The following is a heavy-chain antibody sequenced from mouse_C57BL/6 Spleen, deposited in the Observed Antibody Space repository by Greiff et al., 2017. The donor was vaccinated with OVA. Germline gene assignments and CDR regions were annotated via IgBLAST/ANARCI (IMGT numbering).Heavy chain of an antibody. CDR3: ARSAYDGPNYFDY. V-gene: IGHV1-53*01. CDR2: INPSNGGT. D-gene: IGHD2-3*01. CDR1: GYTFTSYW. Sequence: QVQLQQPGTELVKPGASVKLSCKASGYTFTSYWMHWVKQRPGQGLEWIGNINPSNGGTNYNEKFKSKATLTVDESSSTAYMQLSSLTSEDSAVYYCARSAYDGPNYFDYWGQGTTLTVSS. J-gene: IGHJ2*01.